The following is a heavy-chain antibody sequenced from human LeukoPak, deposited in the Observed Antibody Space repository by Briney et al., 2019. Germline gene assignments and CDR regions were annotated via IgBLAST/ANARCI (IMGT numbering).Heavy chain of an antibody. Sequence: PGGSLRLSCAASGFTVSSNYMSWVRQAPGKGLEWVSVMYSDGSAYYADSVKGRFTISRDNSKNRLFLQMNGLRAEDTAVYFCARTIAMTGIDYFDQWGQGTLVTVS. CDR1: GFTVSSNY. J-gene: IGHJ4*02. V-gene: IGHV3-53*01. CDR3: ARTIAMTGIDYFDQ. D-gene: IGHD6-19*01. CDR2: MYSDGSA.